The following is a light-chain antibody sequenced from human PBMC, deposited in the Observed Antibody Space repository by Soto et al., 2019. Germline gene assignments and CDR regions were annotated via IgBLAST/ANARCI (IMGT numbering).Light chain of an antibody. V-gene: IGKV1-5*03. CDR2: KAS. Sequence: DIQMTQSPSTLSASVGDRVTITCRASQSISSYLAWYQQRPGKAPKLLIYKASSLDSGVPSRFSGSGCGTEFTLTINSLQPDDFANYYCQQYNTYSTFGQGTKVEIK. CDR3: QQYNTYST. J-gene: IGKJ1*01. CDR1: QSISSY.